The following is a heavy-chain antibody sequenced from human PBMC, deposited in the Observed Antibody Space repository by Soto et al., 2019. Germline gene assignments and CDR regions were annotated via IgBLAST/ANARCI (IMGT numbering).Heavy chain of an antibody. J-gene: IGHJ4*02. CDR3: AREHTYYDILTGYSNFDY. CDR2: INHSGST. V-gene: IGHV4-34*01. D-gene: IGHD3-9*01. Sequence: SETLSLTCAVCGGSFSGYYWSWIRQPPGKGLEWIGEINHSGSTNYNPSLKSRVTISVDTSKNQFSLKLSSVTAADTAVYYCAREHTYYDILTGYSNFDYWGQGTLVTVSS. CDR1: GGSFSGYY.